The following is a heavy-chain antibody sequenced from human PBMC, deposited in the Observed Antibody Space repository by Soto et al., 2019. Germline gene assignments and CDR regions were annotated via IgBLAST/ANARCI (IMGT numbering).Heavy chain of an antibody. V-gene: IGHV4-31*03. CDR2: IYYSGST. CDR1: GGSISSDGHY. J-gene: IGHJ3*02. Sequence: QVQLQESGPGLVKPSQTLSLTCTVSGGSISSDGHYWSWIRQHPGKGLERIGYIYYSGSTYYNPSLKSRVTISVDTSKNQFSLKLSSVTAADTAVYYCAKEGVGNAFDIWGQGTLVIVSS. D-gene: IGHD1-1*01. CDR3: AKEGVGNAFDI.